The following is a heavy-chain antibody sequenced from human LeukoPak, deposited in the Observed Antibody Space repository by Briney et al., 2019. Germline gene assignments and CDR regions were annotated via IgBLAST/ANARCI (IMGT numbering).Heavy chain of an antibody. V-gene: IGHV3-9*01. Sequence: GGFLRLSCAASGFTFDDYVLHGVRQAPARGLEGVSGISWISGKIGFADSVKCSFTISRDNAENALYLQMNSLSGEDTALCYCAKAGSVAGTGGAADYWGQGTLVTVSS. J-gene: IGHJ4*02. CDR2: ISWISGKI. D-gene: IGHD6-19*01. CDR1: GFTFDDYV. CDR3: AKAGSVAGTGGAADY.